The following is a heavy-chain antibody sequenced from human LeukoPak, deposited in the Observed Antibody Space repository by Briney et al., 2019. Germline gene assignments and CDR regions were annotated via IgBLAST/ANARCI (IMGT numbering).Heavy chain of an antibody. Sequence: SETLSLTCTVSGGSISSSSYYWGWIRQPPGKGLEWIGSIYYSGSTYYNPSLKSRVTISVDTSKNQFSLKLSSVTAADTAVYYCAGHVRGLITPGAFVIWGQGTMVTVSS. CDR2: IYYSGST. D-gene: IGHD3-10*02. J-gene: IGHJ3*02. CDR3: AGHVRGLITPGAFVI. CDR1: GGSISSSSYY. V-gene: IGHV4-39*01.